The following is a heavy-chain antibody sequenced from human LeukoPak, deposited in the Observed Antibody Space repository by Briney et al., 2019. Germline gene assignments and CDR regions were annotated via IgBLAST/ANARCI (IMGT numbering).Heavy chain of an antibody. CDR3: ARSTPSDFYFDY. D-gene: IGHD2-2*01. CDR2: ISGSNTI. CDR1: GFTFSNSE. V-gene: IGHV3-48*03. J-gene: IGHJ4*02. Sequence: PGGSLRLSCAASGFTFSNSEMNWVRRPSGKGLEWVSYISGSNTIYYPDSVKGRFTISRDNAKNSLYLQMNNLRAEDTAVYYCARSTPSDFYFDYWGQGTLVTVS.